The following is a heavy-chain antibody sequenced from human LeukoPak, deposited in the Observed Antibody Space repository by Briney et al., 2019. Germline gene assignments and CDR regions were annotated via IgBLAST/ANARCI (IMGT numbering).Heavy chain of an antibody. CDR3: ARDRQFHSPDNYYDSSGYYLFDY. CDR2: IIPILGIA. CDR1: GGTFSSYA. D-gene: IGHD3-22*01. V-gene: IGHV1-69*04. J-gene: IGHJ4*02. Sequence: GASVKVSCKASGGTFSSYAISWVRQAPGQGLEWMGRIIPILGIANYAQKFQGRVTITADKSTSTVYMELSSLRSEDTAVYYCARDRQFHSPDNYYDSSGYYLFDYWGQGTLVTVSS.